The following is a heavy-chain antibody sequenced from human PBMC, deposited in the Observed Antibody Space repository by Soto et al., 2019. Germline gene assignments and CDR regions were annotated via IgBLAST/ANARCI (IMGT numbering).Heavy chain of an antibody. D-gene: IGHD1-26*01. CDR2: ISLSSDNI. CDR3: ARDPSRGSEWARYLDL. V-gene: IGHV3-48*01. Sequence: EVQLVESGGGLVQPGGSLRLSCAASGFSLSSYAMDWVRQAPGQGLEWVSYISLSSDNIHYADSVRGRFTVSRDNAKNSLYLQMNSLRAEDTAVYYCARDPSRGSEWARYLDLWGRGTLVTVSS. J-gene: IGHJ2*01. CDR1: GFSLSSYA.